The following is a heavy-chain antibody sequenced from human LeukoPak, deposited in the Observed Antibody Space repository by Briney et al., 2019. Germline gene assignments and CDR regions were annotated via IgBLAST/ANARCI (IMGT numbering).Heavy chain of an antibody. D-gene: IGHD1-26*01. Sequence: ASVKVSCKASGYTFTGYYMHWVRQAPGQGLEWMGWINPNSGGTNYAQKFQGRVTMTRDTSISTAYMELSRLRSDDTAVYYCARYSGSYYRFDYWGQGALVTVSS. J-gene: IGHJ4*02. CDR1: GYTFTGYY. CDR3: ARYSGSYYRFDY. CDR2: INPNSGGT. V-gene: IGHV1-2*02.